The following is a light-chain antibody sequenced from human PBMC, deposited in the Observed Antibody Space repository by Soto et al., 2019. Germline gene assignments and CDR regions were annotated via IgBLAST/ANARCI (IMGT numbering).Light chain of an antibody. CDR1: QSIRTN. V-gene: IGKV3-15*01. J-gene: IGKJ4*01. Sequence: EIVMTQSPATVSVSPGERATLSCRASQSIRTNVAWYQQKPGQALRLLIYDASTRATGLSSRFSASGSGTEFTLTISSLQSEDVAIYYCQQYNDRPPLTFGGGTRLEI. CDR2: DAS. CDR3: QQYNDRPPLT.